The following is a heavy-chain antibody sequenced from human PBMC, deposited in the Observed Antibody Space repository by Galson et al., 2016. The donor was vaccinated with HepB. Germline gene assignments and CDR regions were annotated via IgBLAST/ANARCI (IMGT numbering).Heavy chain of an antibody. Sequence: VSWVRQAPGKGLEWVSAINGTGTITKYADSVKGRFTISRDNSKNTMYLQVNSLRAEDTAVYYCARGGLGNYYAYGMDVWGHGTTVTVSS. D-gene: IGHD3/OR15-3a*01. CDR3: ARGGLGNYYAYGMDV. J-gene: IGHJ6*02. CDR2: INGTGTIT. V-gene: IGHV3-23*01.